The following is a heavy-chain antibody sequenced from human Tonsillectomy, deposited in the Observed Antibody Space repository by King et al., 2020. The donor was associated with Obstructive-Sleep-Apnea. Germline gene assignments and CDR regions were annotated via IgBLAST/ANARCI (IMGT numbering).Heavy chain of an antibody. V-gene: IGHV3-30*18. CDR3: AKDLKITEAGTGWFDP. J-gene: IGHJ5*02. Sequence: HVQLVESGGGVVQPGRSLRLSCAASGFTFSSYGIHWVRQAPGKGLEWMAVISYDGFNKYYADSVKGRFTISRDNSKNTLYLQMNSLRAEDTAVYYCAKDLKITEAGTGWFDPWGQGTLVTVSS. CDR1: GFTFSSYG. CDR2: ISYDGFNK. D-gene: IGHD6-13*01.